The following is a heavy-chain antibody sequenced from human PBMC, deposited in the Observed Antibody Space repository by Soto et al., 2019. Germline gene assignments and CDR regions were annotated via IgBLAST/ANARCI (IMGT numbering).Heavy chain of an antibody. D-gene: IGHD1-26*01. CDR1: GYTFTTYA. Sequence: QVQLVQSGAEVKKPGASVKVSCKASGYTFTTYALHWVRQAPGQRPEWMGWINPASGHTKYSKKFQDRVTITRDTSASTGYMELSSLRSEDTAVYYCGRSVVGATGEILYNAMDVGGQGPTVTVSS. J-gene: IGHJ6*02. CDR2: INPASGHT. V-gene: IGHV1-3*01. CDR3: GRSVVGATGEILYNAMDV.